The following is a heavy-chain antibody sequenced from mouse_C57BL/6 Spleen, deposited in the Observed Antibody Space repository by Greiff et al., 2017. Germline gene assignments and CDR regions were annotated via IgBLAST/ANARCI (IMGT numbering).Heavy chain of an antibody. Sequence: VQLQQPGTELVKPGASVKLSCKASGYTFTSYWMHWVKQRPGQGLEWIGNINPSNGGTNYNEKFKSKATLTVDNSSSTAYMQLSSLTSEDSAVYYCARCRSYYYAMDYWGQGTSVTVSS. CDR1: GYTFTSYW. CDR2: INPSNGGT. CDR3: ARCRSYYYAMDY. J-gene: IGHJ4*01. V-gene: IGHV1-53*01.